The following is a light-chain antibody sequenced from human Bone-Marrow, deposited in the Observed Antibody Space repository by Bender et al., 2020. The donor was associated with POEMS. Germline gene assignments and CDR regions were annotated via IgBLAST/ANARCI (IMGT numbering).Light chain of an antibody. CDR1: NSNIGIYKF. CDR3: CSYAGSSTWV. CDR2: EVS. Sequence: QSALTQPASVSGSPGQSITISCTGTNSNIGIYKFVSWYQQHPGKAPKLLIYEVSKRPSGVSNRFSASKSGNTASLTISGLQAEDEADYYCCSYAGSSTWVFGGGTKLTVL. J-gene: IGLJ3*02. V-gene: IGLV2-23*02.